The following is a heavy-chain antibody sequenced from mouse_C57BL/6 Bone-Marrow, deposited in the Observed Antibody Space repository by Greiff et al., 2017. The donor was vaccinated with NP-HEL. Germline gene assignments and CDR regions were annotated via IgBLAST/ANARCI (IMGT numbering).Heavy chain of an antibody. J-gene: IGHJ4*01. CDR3: AQTAQALGDY. D-gene: IGHD3-2*02. Sequence: VQLKQSGPELVKPGASVKMSCKASGYTFTDYNMHWVKQSHGKSLEWIGYINPNNGGTSYNQKFKGKATLTVNKSSSTAYMELRSLTSEDSAVYYCAQTAQALGDYWGQGTSVTVSS. CDR2: INPNNGGT. V-gene: IGHV1-22*01. CDR1: GYTFTDYN.